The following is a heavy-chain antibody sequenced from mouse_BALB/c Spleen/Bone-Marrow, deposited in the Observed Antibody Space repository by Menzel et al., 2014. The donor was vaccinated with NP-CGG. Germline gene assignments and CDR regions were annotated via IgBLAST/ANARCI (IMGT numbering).Heavy chain of an antibody. Sequence: EVHLVESGGGLVQPGGSLRLSCATSGFTFTDYYMSWVRQPPGKALEWLGFIRNKANGYTTENSASVKGRFTISRDNSQSILYLQMNTLRAEDSATYYCARDNYYGYHWYFDVWGAGTTVTVSS. V-gene: IGHV7-3*02. D-gene: IGHD1-2*01. CDR3: ARDNYYGYHWYFDV. CDR1: GFTFTDYY. CDR2: IRNKANGYTT. J-gene: IGHJ1*01.